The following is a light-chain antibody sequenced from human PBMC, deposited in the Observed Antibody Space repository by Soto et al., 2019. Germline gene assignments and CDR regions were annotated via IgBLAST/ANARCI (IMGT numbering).Light chain of an antibody. V-gene: IGKV4-1*01. J-gene: IGKJ5*01. CDR1: QRGVYSSNNKNY. Sequence: DIVMTKYPESLAVSLGEGATINSNCSQRGVYSSNNKNYLNWYQQKPGPPPKLLIYWASIRESGVPDRFSGSGSGTDFTLTISSVQAEDVAVYYCQQYYDSPITFGQGTRREIK. CDR2: WAS. CDR3: QQYYDSPIT.